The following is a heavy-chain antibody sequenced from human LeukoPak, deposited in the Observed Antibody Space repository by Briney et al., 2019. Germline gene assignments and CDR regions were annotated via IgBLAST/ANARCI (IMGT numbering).Heavy chain of an antibody. D-gene: IGHD3-3*01. V-gene: IGHV1-8*03. CDR2: MNPNSGNT. CDR1: GYTFTSYD. CDR3: ARGGDLYDFWSGYYNP. J-gene: IGHJ5*02. Sequence: GASVKVSCKASGYTFTSYDINWVRQATGQGFEWMGWMNPNSGNTGYAQKFQGRVTITRNTSISTAYMELSSLRSEDTAVYYCARGGDLYDFWSGYYNPWGQGTLVTVSS.